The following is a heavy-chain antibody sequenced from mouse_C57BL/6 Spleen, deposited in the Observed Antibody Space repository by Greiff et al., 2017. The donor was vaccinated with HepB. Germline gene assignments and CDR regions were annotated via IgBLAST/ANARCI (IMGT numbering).Heavy chain of an antibody. CDR1: GYTFTDYE. CDR2: IDPETGGT. J-gene: IGHJ3*01. Sequence: VQLQQSGAELVRPGASVTLSCKASGYTFTDYEMHWVKQTPVHGLEWIGAIDPETGGTAYNQKFKGKAILTADKSSSTAYMELRRLTSEDSAVYYCTRGGSPSWFAYWGQGTLVTVSA. CDR3: TRGGSPSWFAY. D-gene: IGHD1-1*01. V-gene: IGHV1-15*01.